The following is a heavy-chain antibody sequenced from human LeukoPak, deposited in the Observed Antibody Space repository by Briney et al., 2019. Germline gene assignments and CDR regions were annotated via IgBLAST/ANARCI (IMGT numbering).Heavy chain of an antibody. D-gene: IGHD3-10*01. CDR3: ARGSVGFTMDV. J-gene: IGHJ6*04. CDR2: IYSTGSA. CDR1: GGSIVSGTYY. Sequence: SETLSLTCTVSGGSIVSGTYYWIWIRKPAGKGLEWIGRIYSTGSANYNPSLKSRVTISVDTSKNQFSVKLSSVTAADTAVYYCARGSVGFTMDVWGKGTMVTVSS. V-gene: IGHV4-61*02.